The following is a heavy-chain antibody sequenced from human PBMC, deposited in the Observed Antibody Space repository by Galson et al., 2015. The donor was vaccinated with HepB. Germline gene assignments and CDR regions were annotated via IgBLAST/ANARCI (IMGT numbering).Heavy chain of an antibody. J-gene: IGHJ4*02. CDR1: GGSISSSSYY. V-gene: IGHV4-39*01. CDR3: ARSRIGGWSYYFDY. D-gene: IGHD6-19*01. CDR2: IYYSGST. Sequence: ETLSLTCTVSGGSISSSSYYWGWIRQPPGKGLEWIGSIYYSGSTYYNPSLKCRVTISVDTSKNQFSLKLSSVTAADTAVYYCARSRIGGWSYYFDYWGQGTLVTVSS.